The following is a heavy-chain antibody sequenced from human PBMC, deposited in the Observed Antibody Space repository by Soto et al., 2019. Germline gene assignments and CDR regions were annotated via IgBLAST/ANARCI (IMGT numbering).Heavy chain of an antibody. D-gene: IGHD3-22*01. J-gene: IGHJ6*02. V-gene: IGHV4-59*01. CDR1: GGSISSYY. Sequence: SETLSLTCTVSGGSISSYYWSWIRQPPGKGLEWIGYIYYTGSTNYNPSLKSRLTISVDTSKNQFSLKLSSVTAADTAVYYCAKDIVIKTDVWGQGTTVTVSS. CDR2: IYYTGST. CDR3: AKDIVIKTDV.